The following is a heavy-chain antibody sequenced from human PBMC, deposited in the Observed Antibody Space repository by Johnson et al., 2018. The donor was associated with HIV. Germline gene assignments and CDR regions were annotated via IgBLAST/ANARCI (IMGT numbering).Heavy chain of an antibody. D-gene: IGHD3-3*01. V-gene: IGHV3-53*01. CDR1: GFTVTMSY. Sequence: VQLVESGGGLIQPGGSLRLSCAASGFTVTMSYVDWDRQAPGKGLEWVSVVYSGGSTYYADSVKGRFTISRDNSKNTLYLQMNSLRAEDTAVYYCAKEIGNYDIWSDVFGGAFDVWGQGTMVTVSS. J-gene: IGHJ3*01. CDR3: AKEIGNYDIWSDVFGGAFDV. CDR2: VYSGGST.